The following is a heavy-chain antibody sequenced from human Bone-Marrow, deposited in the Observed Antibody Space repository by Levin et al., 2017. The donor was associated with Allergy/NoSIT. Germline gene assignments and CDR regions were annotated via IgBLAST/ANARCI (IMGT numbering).Heavy chain of an antibody. Sequence: PSETLSLTCAASGFTFSSYAMSWVRQAPGKGLEWVSAISGSGGSTYYADSVKGRFTISRDNSKNTLYLQMNSLRAEDTAVYYCAKDRTGSWGQGTLVTVSS. CDR3: AKDRTGS. D-gene: IGHD3-10*01. CDR2: ISGSGGST. CDR1: GFTFSSYA. J-gene: IGHJ4*02. V-gene: IGHV3-23*01.